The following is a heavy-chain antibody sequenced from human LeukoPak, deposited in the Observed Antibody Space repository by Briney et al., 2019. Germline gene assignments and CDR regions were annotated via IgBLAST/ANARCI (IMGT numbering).Heavy chain of an antibody. CDR1: GGTFSSYA. V-gene: IGHV1-69*13. D-gene: IGHD6-13*01. Sequence: SVKVSCKASGGTFSSYAISWVRQAPGQGLEWMGGITPIFGTANYAQKFQGRVTITADESTSTAYMELSSLRSEDTAVYYCARAYRPSIAAAGPFDYWGQGTLVNVSS. J-gene: IGHJ4*02. CDR2: ITPIFGTA. CDR3: ARAYRPSIAAAGPFDY.